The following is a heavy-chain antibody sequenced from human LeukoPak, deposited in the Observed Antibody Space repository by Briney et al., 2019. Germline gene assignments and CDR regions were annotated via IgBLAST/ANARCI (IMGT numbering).Heavy chain of an antibody. V-gene: IGHV1-2*02. CDR2: INPNSGGT. CDR1: GYTFTGYY. CDR3: ARVIDGYSSGWYSSYNYYFDY. J-gene: IGHJ4*02. D-gene: IGHD6-19*01. Sequence: ASVKVSCKASGYTFTGYYMHWVRQAPGQGLEWIGWINPNSGGTNYAQKFQGRVTMTRDTSISTAYMELSRLRSDDTAVYYCARVIDGYSSGWYSSYNYYFDYWGQGTLVTVSS.